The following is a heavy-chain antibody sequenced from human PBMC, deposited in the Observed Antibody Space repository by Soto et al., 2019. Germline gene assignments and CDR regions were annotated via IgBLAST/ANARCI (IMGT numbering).Heavy chain of an antibody. CDR3: ARVKSVVVADPTGHYNWLDP. CDR1: GGSISSGGYY. V-gene: IGHV4-31*03. D-gene: IGHD2-15*01. CDR2: IYYSGST. J-gene: IGHJ5*02. Sequence: SETLSLTCTVSGGSISSGGYYWSWIRQHPGKGLEWIGYIYYSGSTYYNPSLKSRVTISVDTSKNQFSLKPSSVTAADTAVYYCARVKSVVVADPTGHYNWLDPWGQGTLVTVYS.